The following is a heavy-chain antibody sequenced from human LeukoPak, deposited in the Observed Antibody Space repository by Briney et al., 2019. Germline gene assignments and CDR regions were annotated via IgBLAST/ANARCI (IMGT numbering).Heavy chain of an antibody. D-gene: IGHD2/OR15-2a*01. CDR1: GFTFSSHT. CDR3: TRELLSLHQGLDS. J-gene: IGHJ5*01. Sequence: PGGSLRLSCAASGFTFSSHTMNWVRQAPGKGLEWVACVSSNVNKMYYAESVRGRFTVSRDNAGNSLSLQMDSLRAEDMAVYYCTRELLSLHQGLDSWGQGTLVTVSS. CDR2: VSSNVNKM. V-gene: IGHV3-21*06.